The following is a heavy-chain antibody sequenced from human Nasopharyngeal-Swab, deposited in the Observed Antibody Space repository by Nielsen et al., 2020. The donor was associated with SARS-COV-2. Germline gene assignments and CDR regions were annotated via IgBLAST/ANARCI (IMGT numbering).Heavy chain of an antibody. D-gene: IGHD2-15*01. CDR1: GFTVSSNY. J-gene: IGHJ4*02. V-gene: IGHV3-66*01. CDR3: ATRGPAWCSGNSCYFDY. Sequence: GGSLRLSCAASGFTVSSNYMTWVRQAPGKGLKWVSVIYSGGTTYYADSVKGRFTISRDNSKNTLYLQMNSLRAEDTAMYYCATRGPAWCSGNSCYFDYWGQGTLVTVSS. CDR2: IYSGGTT.